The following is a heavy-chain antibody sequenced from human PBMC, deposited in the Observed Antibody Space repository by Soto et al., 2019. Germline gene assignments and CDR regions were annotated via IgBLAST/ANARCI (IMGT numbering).Heavy chain of an antibody. CDR1: GGTFSSYA. J-gene: IGHJ6*02. V-gene: IGHV1-69*13. Sequence: SVQVSRKASGGTFSSYASSWVRQAPGQGLEWMGGIIPIFGTANYAQKFQGRVTITADESTSAAYMELSSLRSEDTAGYYCATYMHFVVVPAAIPGLLYYGMDVWGQGTTVTVSS. D-gene: IGHD2-2*02. CDR3: ATYMHFVVVPAAIPGLLYYGMDV. CDR2: IIPIFGTA.